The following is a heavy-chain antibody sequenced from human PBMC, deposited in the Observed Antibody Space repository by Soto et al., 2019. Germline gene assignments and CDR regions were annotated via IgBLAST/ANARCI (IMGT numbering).Heavy chain of an antibody. D-gene: IGHD6-13*01. CDR3: AHRQRLTTSLSIAAAGTDFDY. V-gene: IGHV2-5*02. CDR2: IYWDDDK. Sequence: SGPTLVKPTQTLTLTCTFSGFSLSTSGVGVGWIRQPPGKALEWLALIYWDDDKRYSPSLKSRLTITKDTSKNQVVLTMTNMDPVDTATYYCAHRQRLTTSLSIAAAGTDFDYWGQGTLVTVSS. J-gene: IGHJ4*02. CDR1: GFSLSTSGVG.